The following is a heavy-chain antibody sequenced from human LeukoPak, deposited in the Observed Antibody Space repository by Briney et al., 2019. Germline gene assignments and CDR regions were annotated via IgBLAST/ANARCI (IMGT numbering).Heavy chain of an antibody. CDR1: GYTFTSYG. CDR3: ARDRTYNWNDAGAFDI. D-gene: IGHD1-1*01. J-gene: IGHJ3*02. V-gene: IGHV1-18*01. Sequence: ASVKVSCKASGYTFTSYGISWVRQAPGQGLEWMGWISAYNGNTNYAQKLQGRVTMTTDTSTSTAYMELRSLRSDDTAVYYCARDRTYNWNDAGAFDIWGQGTMVTVSS. CDR2: ISAYNGNT.